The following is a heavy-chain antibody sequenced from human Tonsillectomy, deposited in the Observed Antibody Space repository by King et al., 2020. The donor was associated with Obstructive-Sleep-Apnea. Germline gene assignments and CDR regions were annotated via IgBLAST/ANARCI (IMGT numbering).Heavy chain of an antibody. CDR3: GREAKKWLQTACFVL. D-gene: IGHD5-12*01. CDR2: IWYDETKK. J-gene: IGHJ4*02. CDR1: GFTLRNYG. Sequence: VQLVESGGGVVRPGQSLRLSCATSGFTLRNYGMHWVRQAPGKGLEWVAVIWYDETKKNYADSVKGRFTISRDNSNNTLYLEMNSLRAEDPAVYYCGREAKKWLQTACFVLWGQGTLVPVPS. V-gene: IGHV3-33*01.